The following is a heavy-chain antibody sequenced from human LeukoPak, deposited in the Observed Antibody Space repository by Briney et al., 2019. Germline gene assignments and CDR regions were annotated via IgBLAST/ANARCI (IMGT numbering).Heavy chain of an antibody. CDR1: GFTFSSYS. Sequence: GSLRLSCAASGFTFSSYSMNWVRQAPGKGLEWVSSISSSSSYIYYADSVKGRFTISRDNAKNSLYLQMNSLRAEDTAVYYCARDRSTQQPDYWGQGTLVTVSS. J-gene: IGHJ4*02. CDR2: ISSSSSYI. CDR3: ARDRSTQQPDY. D-gene: IGHD6-13*01. V-gene: IGHV3-21*01.